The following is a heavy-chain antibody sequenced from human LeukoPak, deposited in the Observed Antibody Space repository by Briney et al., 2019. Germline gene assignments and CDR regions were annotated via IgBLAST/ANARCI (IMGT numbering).Heavy chain of an antibody. Sequence: ASVKVSCKASGYTFTSYDINWVRQATGQGLEWMGWMDPNSGNTGYAQKFQGRVTMTRNTSISTAYMELSSLRSEDTAVYYCARGNYDYIWGSYRYTGLRYWGQGTLVTVSS. V-gene: IGHV1-8*01. D-gene: IGHD3-16*02. J-gene: IGHJ4*02. CDR1: GYTFTSYD. CDR3: ARGNYDYIWGSYRYTGLRY. CDR2: MDPNSGNT.